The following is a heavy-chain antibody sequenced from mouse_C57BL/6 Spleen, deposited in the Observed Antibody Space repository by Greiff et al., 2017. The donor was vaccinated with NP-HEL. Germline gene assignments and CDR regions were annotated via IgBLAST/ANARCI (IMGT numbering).Heavy chain of an antibody. CDR2: ISGGGGNT. J-gene: IGHJ3*01. D-gene: IGHD2-2*01. CDR1: GFTFSSYT. V-gene: IGHV5-9*01. Sequence: DVHLVESGGGLVKPGGSLKLSCAASGFTFSSYTMSWVRQTPEKRLEWVATISGGGGNTYYPDSVKGRFTISRDNAKNTLYLQMSSLRSEDTALYYCASGLPGFAYWGQGTLVTVSA. CDR3: ASGLPGFAY.